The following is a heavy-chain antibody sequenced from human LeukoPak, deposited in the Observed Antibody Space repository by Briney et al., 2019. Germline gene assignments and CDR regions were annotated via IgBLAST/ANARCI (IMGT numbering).Heavy chain of an antibody. CDR1: GFTFSSYG. D-gene: IGHD5-18*01. CDR3: AKDRYSFGTYYFDY. Sequence: RGGSLRLSCAASGFTFSSYGMHWVRQAPGKGLEWVAFIRYDGSNKYYADSVKGRFTISRDNSKNTLYLQMNSLRAEDTAVYYCAKDRYSFGTYYFDYWGQGTLVSVSS. CDR2: IRYDGSNK. J-gene: IGHJ4*02. V-gene: IGHV3-30*02.